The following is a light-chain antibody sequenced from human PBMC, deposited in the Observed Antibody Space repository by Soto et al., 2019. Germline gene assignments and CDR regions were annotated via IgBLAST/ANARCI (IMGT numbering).Light chain of an antibody. J-gene: IGLJ3*02. CDR2: DVS. V-gene: IGLV2-11*01. Sequence: QSVLTQPRSVSGSPGQSVAISCTGTSSDVGGYDYVSWYRQHPGKAPKFMIYDVSKRPSGVPDRFSGSKSGNTASLTISGLQAEDEADYYCCLYAGRYTRVFGGGTKLTVL. CDR1: SSDVGGYDY. CDR3: CLYAGRYTRV.